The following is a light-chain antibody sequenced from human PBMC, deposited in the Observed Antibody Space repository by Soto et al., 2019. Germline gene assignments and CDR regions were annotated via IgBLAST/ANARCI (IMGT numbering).Light chain of an antibody. J-gene: IGKJ3*01. CDR2: EIS. V-gene: IGKV2-24*01. CDR3: MEATQYSGFT. CDR1: QSLVHSNGNTY. Sequence: DIVMTQTPLSSPVTLGQPASISCRSSQSLVHSNGNTYLSWHQQRPGQPPRLLIYEISKRFSGVTDRFSGSGAGTDFTLRISRVEAEDVGVYYCMEATQYSGFTFGPGTNVDIK.